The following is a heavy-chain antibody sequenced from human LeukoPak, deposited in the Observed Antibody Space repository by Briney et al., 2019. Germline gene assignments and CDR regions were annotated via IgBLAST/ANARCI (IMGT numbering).Heavy chain of an antibody. D-gene: IGHD6-13*01. Sequence: GGSLRLSCAVSGFTFSSYWMNWVRQAPGKGLEWVASIRQDGGEKSYVDSVKGRFTISRDNTKNTLYLQMSSLRAEDTAVYYCARDGTAAGLYFDLWGQGTLVTVSS. V-gene: IGHV3-7*01. CDR3: ARDGTAAGLYFDL. CDR1: GFTFSSYW. J-gene: IGHJ4*01. CDR2: IRQDGGEK.